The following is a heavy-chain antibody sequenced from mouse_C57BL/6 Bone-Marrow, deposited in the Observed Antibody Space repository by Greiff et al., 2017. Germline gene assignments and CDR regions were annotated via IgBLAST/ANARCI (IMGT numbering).Heavy chain of an antibody. CDR2: ISSGGSYN. CDR1: GFTFSSYG. J-gene: IGHJ4*01. D-gene: IGHD2-1*01. Sequence: VHLVESGGDLVKPGGSLKLSCAASGFTFSSYGMSWVRQTPDKRLEWVATISSGGSYNYYPDSVKGRFTISRDNAKNTLYLQMSSRKAEETAMYYCARHGNYFPYYAMDYWGQGTSVTVSS. CDR3: ARHGNYFPYYAMDY. V-gene: IGHV5-6*01.